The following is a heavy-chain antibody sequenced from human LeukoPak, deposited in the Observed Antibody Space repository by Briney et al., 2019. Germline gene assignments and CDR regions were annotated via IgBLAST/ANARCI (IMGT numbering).Heavy chain of an antibody. CDR1: GFTFDDYA. J-gene: IGHJ4*02. D-gene: IGHD3-10*01. CDR2: ISWNSGMI. V-gene: IGHV3-9*01. Sequence: GGSLRLSCEASGFTFDDYAMHWVRQGPGKGLEWVSGISWNSGMIGYADSVKGRFTISRDNAKNSLYLEMNSLSTEDTALYYCVKDDSPTHYYAAGLPLEYWGQGTLVTVSS. CDR3: VKDDSPTHYYAAGLPLEY.